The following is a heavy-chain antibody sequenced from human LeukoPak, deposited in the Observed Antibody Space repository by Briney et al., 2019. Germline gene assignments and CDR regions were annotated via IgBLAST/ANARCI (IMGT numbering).Heavy chain of an antibody. J-gene: IGHJ4*02. V-gene: IGHV1-24*01. D-gene: IGHD3-10*01. Sequence: ASVKVSCKVSGYTLTELSMHWVRQAPGKGLEWMGGFDPEDGETIYAQKFQGRVTMTEDTSTDTAYMELSSLRSEDTAVYYCATVPFSYGSGNHYFDYWGQGTLVTVSS. CDR2: FDPEDGET. CDR1: GYTLTELS. CDR3: ATVPFSYGSGNHYFDY.